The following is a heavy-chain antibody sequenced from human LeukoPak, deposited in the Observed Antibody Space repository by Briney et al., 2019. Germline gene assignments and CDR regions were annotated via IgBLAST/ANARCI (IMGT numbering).Heavy chain of an antibody. CDR3: ARAWGSYDSFDI. CDR2: INGDGSIT. V-gene: IGHV3-74*01. CDR1: GFTFSKYW. D-gene: IGHD3-16*01. Sequence: GGSLRLSCAASGFTFSKYWMHWVRQAPGKGLVWVSRINGDGSITTHADSVKGRFTISRDNAKNTVYLQMNSLRAEDTAVYYCARAWGSYDSFDIWGPGTMVTVS. J-gene: IGHJ3*02.